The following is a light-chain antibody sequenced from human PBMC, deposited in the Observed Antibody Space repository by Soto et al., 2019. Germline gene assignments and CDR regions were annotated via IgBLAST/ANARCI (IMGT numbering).Light chain of an antibody. CDR3: AAWDDSLNGFYV. Sequence: QSVLTQPPSASGTPGQRVTISCSGSSSNIGSNTVNLYQQLPGTAPKLLIYSNNQRPSGVPDRFSGSKSGTSASLAISGLQSEDEADYYWAAWDDSLNGFYVFGTGTKLTVL. V-gene: IGLV1-44*01. J-gene: IGLJ1*01. CDR1: SSNIGSNT. CDR2: SNN.